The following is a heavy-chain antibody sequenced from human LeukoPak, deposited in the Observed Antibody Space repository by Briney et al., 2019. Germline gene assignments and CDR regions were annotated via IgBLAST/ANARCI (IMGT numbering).Heavy chain of an antibody. Sequence: SETLSLTCAVSGGSISSGGYSWSWIRQPPGKGLEWIGYIYHSGGTYYNPSLKSRVTISVDRSKNQFSLKLSSVTAADTAVYYCARVSRAWFDPWGQGTLVTVSS. CDR1: GGSISSGGYS. CDR3: ARVSRAWFDP. V-gene: IGHV4-30-2*01. J-gene: IGHJ5*02. CDR2: IYHSGGT.